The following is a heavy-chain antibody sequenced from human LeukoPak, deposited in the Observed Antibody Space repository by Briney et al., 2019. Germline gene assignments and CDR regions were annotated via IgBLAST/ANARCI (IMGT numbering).Heavy chain of an antibody. D-gene: IGHD6-19*01. J-gene: IGHJ4*02. CDR3: ARAKGSPVSVAHDY. CDR1: GFTFSSYS. Sequence: NPGGSLRLSCAASGFTFSSYSMNWVRQAPGKGLEWVSSISSSSSYIYYADSVKGRFTISRDNAKNSLYLQMNSLRAEDTAVYYCARAKGSPVSVAHDYWGQGTLVTVSS. CDR2: ISSSSSYI. V-gene: IGHV3-21*01.